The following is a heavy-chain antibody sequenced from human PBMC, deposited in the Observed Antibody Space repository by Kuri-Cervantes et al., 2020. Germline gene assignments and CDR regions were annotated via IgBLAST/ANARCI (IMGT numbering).Heavy chain of an antibody. CDR2: ISSSGSTI. CDR3: ARAGGYCSSTSCRLDY. V-gene: IGHV3-11*04. J-gene: IGHJ4*02. CDR1: GFTFSDYY. Sequence: GESLKISCAASGFTFSDYYMSWIRQAPGKGLEWVSYISSSGSTIYYADSVKGRFTISRDNAKNSLYLQMNSLRAEDTAVYYCARAGGYCSSTSCRLDYWGQGTLVTVSS. D-gene: IGHD2-2*01.